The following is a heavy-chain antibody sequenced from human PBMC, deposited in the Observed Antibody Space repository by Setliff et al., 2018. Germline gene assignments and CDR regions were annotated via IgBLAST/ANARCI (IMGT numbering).Heavy chain of an antibody. J-gene: IGHJ4*02. CDR1: GYSFTVFG. CDR3: ARGPLDFVVTPAAAKFDY. D-gene: IGHD2-2*01. CDR2: INPSSGTT. V-gene: IGHV1-18*01. Sequence: ASVKVSCKTSGYSFTVFGISWVRQAPGQGLEWMGIINPSSGTTSYAQKFQGRVTMTIDTLTSTAYMELRSLRSDDTAVYYCARGPLDFVVTPAAAKFDYWGQGTLVTVSS.